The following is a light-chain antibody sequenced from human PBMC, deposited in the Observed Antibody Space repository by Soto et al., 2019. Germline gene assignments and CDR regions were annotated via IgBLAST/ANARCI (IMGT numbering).Light chain of an antibody. CDR2: EVT. CDR1: SIDVGGYNY. CDR3: ASYTTSSTYV. V-gene: IGLV2-14*01. J-gene: IGLJ1*01. Sequence: QSVLTQPASVSGSPGQSITISCTGTSIDVGGYNYVSWYQQVPGKAPKLIIYEVTNRPSGVSARFSGSRSGNTASLSISGLHADDEADYYCASYTTSSTYVFGAGTKVTVL.